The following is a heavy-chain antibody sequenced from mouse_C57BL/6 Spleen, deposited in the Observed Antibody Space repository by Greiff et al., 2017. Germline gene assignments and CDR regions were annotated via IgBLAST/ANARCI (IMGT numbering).Heavy chain of an antibody. Sequence: QVQLQQSGPELVKPGASVKISCKASGYAFSSSWMNWVKQRPGKGLEWIGRIYPGDGDTNYNGKFKGKATLTADKSYSTAYMQLSSLTSEDCAVYFCAREDDGCPWYFDVWGTGTTVTVSS. V-gene: IGHV1-82*01. CDR3: AREDDGCPWYFDV. CDR2: IYPGDGDT. CDR1: GYAFSSSW. J-gene: IGHJ1*03. D-gene: IGHD2-3*01.